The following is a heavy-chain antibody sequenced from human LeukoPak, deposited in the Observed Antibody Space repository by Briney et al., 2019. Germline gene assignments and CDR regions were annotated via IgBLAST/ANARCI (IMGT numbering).Heavy chain of an antibody. CDR2: IYTSWST. V-gene: IGHV4-4*07. D-gene: IGHD2-2*01. J-gene: IGHJ3*02. Sequence: SDTLSLTCTVSGGSLSSYYWSWIPQPAGKGLEWIGRIYTSWSTNYNPSLKSRVTMSVDTSKNQFSLKLSSVTAADTAVYYCARANYPYCSSTSCYLDIWGQGTMVTVSS. CDR1: GGSLSSYY. CDR3: ARANYPYCSSTSCYLDI.